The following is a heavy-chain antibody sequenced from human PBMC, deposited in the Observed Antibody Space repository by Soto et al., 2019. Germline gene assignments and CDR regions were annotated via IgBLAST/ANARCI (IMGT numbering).Heavy chain of an antibody. J-gene: IGHJ5*02. Sequence: NPSETLSLTCTVSGGSISSGGYYWSWIRQHPGKGLEWIGYIYYSGSSYYNPSLKSRVTISVDASENHFSLKLSSVTAADTAVYYCARVGPYCGGDCYSPPPWGQGTLVTVSS. CDR1: GGSISSGGYY. CDR2: IYYSGSS. D-gene: IGHD2-21*02. CDR3: ARVGPYCGGDCYSPPP. V-gene: IGHV4-31*03.